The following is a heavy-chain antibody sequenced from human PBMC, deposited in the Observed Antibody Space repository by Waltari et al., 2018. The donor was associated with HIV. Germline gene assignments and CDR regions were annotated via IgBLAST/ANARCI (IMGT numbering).Heavy chain of an antibody. Sequence: EVQLVESGGGSLPAGGSLRLSCAASGFAFRSYYMLWVRQAPGKGLVWVSRISSGGSTTSYADSVKGRFTVSRDNARNTLYLQMNSLRAEDTAVYYCARYRPEVHYYNGMDVWGQGTTVTVSS. CDR1: GFAFRSYY. CDR2: ISSGGSTT. V-gene: IGHV3-74*01. D-gene: IGHD3-16*02. CDR3: ARYRPEVHYYNGMDV. J-gene: IGHJ6*02.